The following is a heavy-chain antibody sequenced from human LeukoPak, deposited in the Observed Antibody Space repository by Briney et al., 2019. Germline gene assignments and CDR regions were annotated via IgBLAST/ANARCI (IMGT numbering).Heavy chain of an antibody. CDR3: ARGPMIVVVITPYYFDY. D-gene: IGHD3-22*01. Sequence: GGSLRLSCAASGFTFSSYSMNWVRQAPGKGLEWVSYISSSSSTIYYADSVKGRFTISRDNAKNSLYLQMNSLRAEDTAVYYCARGPMIVVVITPYYFDYWGQGTLVTVSS. J-gene: IGHJ4*02. V-gene: IGHV3-48*04. CDR1: GFTFSSYS. CDR2: ISSSSSTI.